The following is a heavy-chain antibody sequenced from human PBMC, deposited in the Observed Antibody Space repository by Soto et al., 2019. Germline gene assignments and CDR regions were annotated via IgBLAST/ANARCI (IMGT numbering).Heavy chain of an antibody. CDR1: GFTCRDYS. CDR3: ARSGVAALDS. J-gene: IGHJ5*01. CDR2: ITSKSTYI. D-gene: IGHD2-8*01. Sequence: EVQLVESGGGLVKPGGSLRLSCAASGFTCRDYSLNWVRQAPGKGLEWVSSITSKSTYIYYADSVKGRFTISRDNAKSSLYLQMDSLRADDTAVYFCARSGVAALDSWGQGTLVTVSS. V-gene: IGHV3-21*06.